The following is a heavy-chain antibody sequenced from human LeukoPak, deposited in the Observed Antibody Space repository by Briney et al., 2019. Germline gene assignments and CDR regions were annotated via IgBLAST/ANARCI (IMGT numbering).Heavy chain of an antibody. V-gene: IGHV1-2*02. J-gene: IGHJ3*02. D-gene: IGHD2-2*01. CDR3: ASRGDIVVVPAATAHDAFDI. CDR1: GYTFTGYY. Sequence: ASVKVSCKASGYTFTGYYMHWVRQASGQGLEWMGWINPNRGGTNYAQKFQGRVTMTRDTSISAAYMELSRLRSDDTAVYYCASRGDIVVVPAATAHDAFDIWGQGTMVTVSS. CDR2: INPNRGGT.